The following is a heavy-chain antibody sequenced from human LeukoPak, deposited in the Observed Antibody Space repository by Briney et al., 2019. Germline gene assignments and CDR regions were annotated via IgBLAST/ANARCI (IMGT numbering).Heavy chain of an antibody. Sequence: SETLSLTCTVSGGSISNYYWSWIRQPPGKGLEWIGYIYYSGSTNYNPSLKSRVTISVDTSKNQFSLKLSSVTAADTAVYYCASQSGYSSGWTAWGAFDIWGQGTMVTVSS. D-gene: IGHD6-19*01. V-gene: IGHV4-59*01. J-gene: IGHJ3*02. CDR2: IYYSGST. CDR1: GGSISNYY. CDR3: ASQSGYSSGWTAWGAFDI.